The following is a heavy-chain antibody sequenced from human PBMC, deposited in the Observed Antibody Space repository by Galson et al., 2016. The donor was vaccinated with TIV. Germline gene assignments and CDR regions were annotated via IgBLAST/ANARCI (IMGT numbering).Heavy chain of an antibody. CDR1: GFSVASSGVG. V-gene: IGHV2-5*02. CDR2: IYWDDDT. J-gene: IGHJ3*01. Sequence: PALVKPTQTLTLTCTFSGFSVASSGVGVAWIRQPPGKALEWLALIYWDDDTRYSPSLKNMLSITKDTSKNQVVLTMTNMDPADTATYFCAHREVMITNAFDVWGQGTMVTVSS. CDR3: AHREVMITNAFDV. D-gene: IGHD3-16*01.